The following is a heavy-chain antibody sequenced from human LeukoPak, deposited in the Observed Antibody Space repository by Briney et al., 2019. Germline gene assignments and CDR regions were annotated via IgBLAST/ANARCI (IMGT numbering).Heavy chain of an antibody. V-gene: IGHV4-31*03. Sequence: PSETLSLTCTVSGGSISSGGYYWSWIRQHPGKGLEWIGYIYYSGSTYYNPSLKSRVTISVDTSKNQLSLKLSSVTAADTAVYYCARDSRGYQTPWWYWGQGTLVTVSS. J-gene: IGHJ4*02. CDR1: GGSISSGGYY. D-gene: IGHD5-18*01. CDR2: IYYSGST. CDR3: ARDSRGYQTPWWY.